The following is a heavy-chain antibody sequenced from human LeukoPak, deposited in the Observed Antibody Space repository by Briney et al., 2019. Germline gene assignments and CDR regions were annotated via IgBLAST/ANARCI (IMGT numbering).Heavy chain of an antibody. CDR1: GFTVSSNY. V-gene: IGHV3-53*04. D-gene: IGHD2-2*01. Sequence: GGSLRLSCAASGFTVSSNYMSWVRQAPGKGLEWVSVIYSGGSTYYADSVKGRFTISRHNSKDTLYLQMNSLRAEDTAVYYCARDPGYCSSTSCYGGYWGQGTLVTVSS. CDR2: IYSGGST. CDR3: ARDPGYCSSTSCYGGY. J-gene: IGHJ4*02.